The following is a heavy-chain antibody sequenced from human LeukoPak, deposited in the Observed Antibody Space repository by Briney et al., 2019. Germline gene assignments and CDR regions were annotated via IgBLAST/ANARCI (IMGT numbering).Heavy chain of an antibody. CDR1: GGSFSGYY. V-gene: IGHV4-34*01. CDR2: INHSGST. D-gene: IGHD3-10*02. J-gene: IGHJ4*02. Sequence: SETLSLTCAVYGGSFSGYYWSWIRQPLGKGLEWIGEINHSGSTNYNPSLKSRVTISVDTSKNQFSLKLSSVTAADTAVYYCARGRGVRGSLDYWGQGTLVTVSS. CDR3: ARGRGVRGSLDY.